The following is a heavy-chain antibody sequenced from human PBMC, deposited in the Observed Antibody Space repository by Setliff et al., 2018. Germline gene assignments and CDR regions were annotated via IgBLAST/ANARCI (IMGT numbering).Heavy chain of an antibody. CDR2: IYPGDSDT. J-gene: IGHJ4*02. D-gene: IGHD4-4*01. CDR1: GYSFASYW. CDR3: ARDSNYEGAYDY. Sequence: PGESLKISCKASGYSFASYWIAWVRQMPGKGLEWMGVIYPGDSDTRYSPSFQGQVTISADKPISTAYLQWSSLKASDTAMYYCARDSNYEGAYDYWGQGTLVTVSS. V-gene: IGHV5-51*01.